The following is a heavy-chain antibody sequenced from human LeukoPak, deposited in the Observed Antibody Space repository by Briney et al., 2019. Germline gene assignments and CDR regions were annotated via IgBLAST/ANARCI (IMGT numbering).Heavy chain of an antibody. J-gene: IGHJ4*02. CDR1: GFTFSSYA. D-gene: IGHD6-13*01. V-gene: IGHV3-74*01. Sequence: GGSLRLSCAASGFTFSSYAMSWVRQAPGKGLEWVARINSDGSSRNYADSVKGRFTISRDNAKNTLYLQMNSLRVEDTAVYYCAREAAGGLHFDYWGQGTLVTVSS. CDR2: INSDGSSR. CDR3: AREAAGGLHFDY.